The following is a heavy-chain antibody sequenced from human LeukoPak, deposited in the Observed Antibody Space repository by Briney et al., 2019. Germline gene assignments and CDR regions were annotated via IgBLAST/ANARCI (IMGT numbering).Heavy chain of an antibody. CDR2: NNVAGNS. V-gene: IGHV4-4*07. CDR3: ARDREYSYGSDLVH. J-gene: IGHJ4*02. Sequence: SETLSLTCTVSGVFIHTYNWIWIRQPAGKGLEWVGRNNVAGNSYYNPSLKSRVSISVDRPNNRFSLEPTSVTAADTAVYYCARDREYSYGSDLVHWGQGILVTVSS. D-gene: IGHD5-18*01. CDR1: GVFIHTYN.